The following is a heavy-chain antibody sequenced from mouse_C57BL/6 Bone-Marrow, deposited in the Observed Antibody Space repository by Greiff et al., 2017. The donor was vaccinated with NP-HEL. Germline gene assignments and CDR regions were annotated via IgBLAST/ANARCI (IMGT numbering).Heavy chain of an antibody. CDR1: GFPITSGYY. CDR3: AGDYDGYWYFDV. D-gene: IGHD2-3*01. Sequence: VQLVESGPGLVKPSQSLFLTCSITGFPITSGYYWIWIRQSPGKPLEWMGYITHSGETFYNQSLQSPISITRETSKNQFFLQLNSVTTEDTAMYYCAGDYDGYWYFDVWGTGTTVTVSS. CDR2: ITHSGET. V-gene: IGHV12-3*01. J-gene: IGHJ1*03.